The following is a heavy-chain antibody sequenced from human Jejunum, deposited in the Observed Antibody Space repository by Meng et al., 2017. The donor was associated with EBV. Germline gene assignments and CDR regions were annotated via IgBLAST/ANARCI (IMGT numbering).Heavy chain of an antibody. D-gene: IGHD5-12*01. J-gene: IGHJ4*01. V-gene: IGHV1-18*01. CDR1: GYTITRYG. Sequence: QVSLVQVGVRVKKPGASVKGSCKTSGYTITRYGISWVRQAPGHGPEWMGWINVYNGNTNYATRLQGRVTMTTYLSTSTAYMELRSLRSDDTAVYYCARDSSGYNANDKVSNYWGQGTLVTVSS. CDR2: INVYNGNT. CDR3: ARDSSGYNANDKVSNY.